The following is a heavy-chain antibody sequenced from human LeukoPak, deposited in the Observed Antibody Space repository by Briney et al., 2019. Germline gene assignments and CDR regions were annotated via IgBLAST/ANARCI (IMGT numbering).Heavy chain of an antibody. CDR3: AKTYRDYFDS. J-gene: IGHJ4*02. CDR1: GFTFSDYA. Sequence: GGSLRLSCAASGFTFSDYAMNWVRQAPGKGLQWVSTISASGASTFYADSVKGRFTISRDNSKNTVSLQVNSLRVEDTAIYYCAKTYRDYFDSWGLGTLVTVSS. V-gene: IGHV3-23*01. D-gene: IGHD5-18*01. CDR2: ISASGAST.